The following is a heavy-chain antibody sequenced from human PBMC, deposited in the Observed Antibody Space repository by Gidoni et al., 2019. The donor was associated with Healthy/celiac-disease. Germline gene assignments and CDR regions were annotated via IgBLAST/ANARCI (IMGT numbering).Heavy chain of an antibody. J-gene: IGHJ3*02. CDR1: GFTFDDYA. V-gene: IGHV3-9*01. Sequence: EVQLVESGGGLVQPGRSLRLSCAASGFTFDDYAMHWVRQAPGKGLEWVSGISWNSGSIGYADSVKGRFTISRDNAKNSLYLQMNSLRAEDTALYYCAKDTSDSWHPRDAFDIWGQGTMVTVSS. CDR2: ISWNSGSI. D-gene: IGHD2-21*01. CDR3: AKDTSDSWHPRDAFDI.